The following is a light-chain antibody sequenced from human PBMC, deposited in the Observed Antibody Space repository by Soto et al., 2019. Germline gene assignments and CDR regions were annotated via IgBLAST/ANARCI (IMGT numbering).Light chain of an antibody. J-gene: IGKJ4*01. CDR3: QQYNYSPPLT. Sequence: EMLLTQSPATLSVSPGERASLSCRSSHSLGSNLAWYQHKPGQAPRLLIYGASTRATGIPARFSGSVSGTELTPTISSLQSEDFAVYYCQQYNYSPPLTFGGGTKVEIK. CDR1: HSLGSN. V-gene: IGKV3D-15*01. CDR2: GAS.